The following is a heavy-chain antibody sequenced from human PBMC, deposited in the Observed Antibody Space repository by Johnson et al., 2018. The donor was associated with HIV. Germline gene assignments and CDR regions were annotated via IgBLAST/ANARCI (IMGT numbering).Heavy chain of an antibody. J-gene: IGHJ3*02. CDR2: IYSGGST. D-gene: IGHD6-13*01. Sequence: EVQVVESGGGLVQPGGSLRVSCAASGLTVSSNYMSWVRQAPGKGLEWVSVIYSGGSTYYADSVKGRFTISRDNSKNTLYLQMNSLRAEDTAVYYCARDRPRAAAGHDAFDIWGQGTMVTVSS. CDR1: GLTVSSNY. V-gene: IGHV3-66*02. CDR3: ARDRPRAAAGHDAFDI.